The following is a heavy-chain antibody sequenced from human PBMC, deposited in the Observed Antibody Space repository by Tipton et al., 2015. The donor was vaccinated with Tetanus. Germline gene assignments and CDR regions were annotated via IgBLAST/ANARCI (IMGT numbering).Heavy chain of an antibody. J-gene: IGHJ4*02. D-gene: IGHD6-19*01. CDR3: ARSECSEGKCFLGVFNS. Sequence: SLRLSCAVSGLTFSTSGYHWVRQAPGKGLETVAVISYDGTKKDYADSMKGRCSISRDNSKSTLYLQMNTLRVEDTAIYYCARSECSEGKCFLGVFNSWGQGTLVTVSS. V-gene: IGHV3-30*03. CDR1: GLTFSTSG. CDR2: ISYDGTKK.